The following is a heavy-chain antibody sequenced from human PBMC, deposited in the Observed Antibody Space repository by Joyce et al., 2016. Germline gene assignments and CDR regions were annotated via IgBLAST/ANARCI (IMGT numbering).Heavy chain of an antibody. D-gene: IGHD3-3*01. CDR2: IYYSGST. V-gene: IGHV4-59*01. CDR1: NDSITTSY. CDR3: AKILGDFWSGYYLDP. Sequence: QVQLQESGPGLVRPSETLSLTCSVSNDSITTSYWSWIRQPPGKGLEWIGYIYYSGSTNNNPSLKSRVVISVDTSKNQFSLKLNSVTTADTAVYYCAKILGDFWSGYYLDPWGQGTLVSVSS. J-gene: IGHJ5*02.